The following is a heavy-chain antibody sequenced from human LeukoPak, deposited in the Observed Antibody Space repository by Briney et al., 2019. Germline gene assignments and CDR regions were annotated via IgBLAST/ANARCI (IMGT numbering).Heavy chain of an antibody. CDR2: INHSGST. J-gene: IGHJ4*02. V-gene: IGHV4-34*01. CDR3: ARTLRFLEWLGFDY. D-gene: IGHD3-3*01. CDR1: GGSFSGYY. Sequence: SETLSLTCAVYGGSFSGYYWSWIRQPPRKGLEWIGEINHSGSTNYNPSLKSRVTISVDTSKNQFSLKLSSVTAADTAVYYCARTLRFLEWLGFDYWGQGTLVTVSS.